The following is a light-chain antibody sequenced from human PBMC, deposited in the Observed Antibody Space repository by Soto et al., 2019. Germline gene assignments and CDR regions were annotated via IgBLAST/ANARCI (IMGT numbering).Light chain of an antibody. CDR2: EVS. Sequence: QSALHQPASVSGSPGQAITISCTGTSCDVGGYNYVSWYQHHPGKAPKLLIYEVSNRPSGVSNRFSGSKSGNTASLTISGLQAEDEADYYCNSYTSSTTLVFGGGTKLPVL. J-gene: IGLJ2*01. CDR1: SCDVGGYNY. CDR3: NSYTSSTTLV. V-gene: IGLV2-14*01.